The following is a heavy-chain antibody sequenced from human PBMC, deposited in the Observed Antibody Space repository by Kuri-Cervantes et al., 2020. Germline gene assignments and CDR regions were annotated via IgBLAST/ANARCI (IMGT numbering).Heavy chain of an antibody. CDR2: IYTSGST. V-gene: IGHV4-61*08. J-gene: IGHJ4*02. D-gene: IGHD3-22*01. Sequence: SETLSLTCTVSGGSISSGGYYWSWIRQHPGKGLEWIGYIYTSGSTNYNPSLKSRVTISVDTSKNQFSLKLSSVTAADTAVYYCARGGWDGSGYWGYWGQGTLVTVSS. CDR1: GGSISSGGYY. CDR3: ARGGWDGSGYWGY.